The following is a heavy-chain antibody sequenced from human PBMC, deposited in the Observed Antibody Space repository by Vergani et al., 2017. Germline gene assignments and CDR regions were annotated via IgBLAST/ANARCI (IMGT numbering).Heavy chain of an antibody. J-gene: IGHJ1*01. CDR1: GFTSSYYG. Sequence: QVQLVESGGGVVKPGRSLRLSCVVSGFTSSYYGMHWVRQAPGKGLEWVAVISYDGTQKYYADSVKGRFTISRDNSKSTLYLQMNSLRTEDTAVYYCATKSCGTPGCQIGYFREWGQGTLVTVSS. D-gene: IGHD1-1*01. V-gene: IGHV3-30*03. CDR2: ISYDGTQK. CDR3: ATKSCGTPGCQIGYFRE.